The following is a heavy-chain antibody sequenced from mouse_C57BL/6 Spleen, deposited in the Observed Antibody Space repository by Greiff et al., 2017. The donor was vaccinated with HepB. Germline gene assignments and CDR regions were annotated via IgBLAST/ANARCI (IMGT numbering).Heavy chain of an antibody. J-gene: IGHJ4*01. CDR3: ARWGYGYYAMDN. CDR2: IFPGSGST. D-gene: IGHD2-2*01. Sequence: VQLQQSGPELVRPGASVKISCKAPGYTFTSHWMQWVRQRPGQGLEWIGEIFPGSGSTYYNEKFKGKATLTVDTSSRTADMQLSSLTSEDSAVYGCARWGYGYYAMDNWGQGTSVTVSS. V-gene: IGHV1-56*01. CDR1: GYTFTSHW.